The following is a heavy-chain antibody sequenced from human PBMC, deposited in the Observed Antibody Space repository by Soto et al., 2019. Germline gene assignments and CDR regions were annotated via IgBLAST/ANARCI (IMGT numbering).Heavy chain of an antibody. D-gene: IGHD6-6*01. CDR2: IWYDGSNK. CDR1: GFTFSSYG. J-gene: IGHJ6*02. Sequence: GGSLRLSCAASGFTFSSYGMHWVRQAPGKGLEWVAGIWYDGSNKYYADSVKGRFTISRDNYKNTLYLQMNSLRAEDTAVYYCARDRFEYSSSSGMDVWGQGTTVTVSS. CDR3: ARDRFEYSSSSGMDV. V-gene: IGHV3-33*01.